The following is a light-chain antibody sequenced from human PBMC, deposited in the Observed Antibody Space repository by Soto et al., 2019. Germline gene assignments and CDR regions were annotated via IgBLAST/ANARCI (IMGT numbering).Light chain of an antibody. V-gene: IGKV3-11*01. Sequence: EIVLTQSPATLSSSPGERATLSCRASQSVSSYLAWYQQKPGQAPRLLIYEASNRGPGIPARFSGSGSATDYTLTISSLEPEDFAVYYYQHCRICPLTFGGGNKVEIK. CDR2: EAS. CDR1: QSVSSY. CDR3: QHCRICPLT. J-gene: IGKJ4*01.